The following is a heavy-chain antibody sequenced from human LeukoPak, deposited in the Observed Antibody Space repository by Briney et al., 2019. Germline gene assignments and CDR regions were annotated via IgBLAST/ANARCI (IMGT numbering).Heavy chain of an antibody. CDR2: IYYSGST. CDR3: ARGGDYYGLDV. Sequence: ASQTLSLTCTVSGGSVSSGDHNWSWIRQHPGKGLEWIGYIYYSGSTYYNPSLKGRVSVSLDTSKNQFSLKLTSVTHADTAVYYCARGGDYYGLDVWGQGTTVTVSS. J-gene: IGHJ6*02. V-gene: IGHV4-31*03. CDR1: GGSVSSGDHN.